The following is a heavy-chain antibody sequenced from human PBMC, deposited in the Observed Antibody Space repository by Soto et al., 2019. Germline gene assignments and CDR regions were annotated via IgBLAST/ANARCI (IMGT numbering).Heavy chain of an antibody. V-gene: IGHV3-73*01. CDR2: IRATVNNIAT. CDR3: TRHEDVYGDYDLFDP. Sequence: GGSLRLSCAASGFTFSGSTLYWVRQASGKGLEWVGRIRATVNNIATEYAASVKGRFTISRDDSRNTAHLQMNSLKTEDTAVYYCTRHEDVYGDYDLFDPWGQGTLVTVSS. D-gene: IGHD4-17*01. J-gene: IGHJ5*02. CDR1: GFTFSGST.